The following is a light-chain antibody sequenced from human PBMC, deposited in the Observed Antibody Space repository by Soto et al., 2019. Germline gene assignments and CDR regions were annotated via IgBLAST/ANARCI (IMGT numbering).Light chain of an antibody. CDR2: EDS. J-gene: IGLJ1*01. CDR1: SRDIGNYNL. CDR3: CSNAGSNTYD. Sequence: QSALTQPASVSGSRGQSNTISCIRTSRDIGNYNLVSWYQQYSGNGPQLLIYEDSRQPSGVSNRFSGAKSGNTASLTISGLQAEDEADYYCCSNAGSNTYDFGPGTKLTVL. V-gene: IGLV2-23*01.